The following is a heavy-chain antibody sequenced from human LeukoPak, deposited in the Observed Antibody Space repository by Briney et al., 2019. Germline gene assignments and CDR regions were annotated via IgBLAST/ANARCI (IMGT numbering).Heavy chain of an antibody. J-gene: IGHJ4*02. V-gene: IGHV4-31*03. D-gene: IGHD7-27*01. CDR3: ARDWGTYFDY. Sequence: PSETLSLTCNVSGVSISSGGSRWGWIRQHQGKGLEWIGYIYYSGSTYYNPSLESRLTMSVDTSKNQFSLHLTSVTAADTAVYYCARDWGTYFDYWGQGTLVTVSS. CDR1: GVSISSGGSR. CDR2: IYYSGST.